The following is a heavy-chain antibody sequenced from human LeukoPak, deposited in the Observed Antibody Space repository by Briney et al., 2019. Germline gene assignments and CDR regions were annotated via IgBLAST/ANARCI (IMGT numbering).Heavy chain of an antibody. V-gene: IGHV4-61*01. J-gene: IGHJ4*02. D-gene: IGHD5-12*01. CDR3: ARAPVATPSEFDY. CDR1: GVSVSSGSYY. Sequence: SETLSLTCTVSGVSVSSGSYYWSWIRQPPGKGLEWIGYIYDSGRTIYNPSLKSRVTISVDTSKNQFSPKLSSVTAADTAVYYCARAPVATPSEFDYWGQGTLVTVSS. CDR2: IYDSGRT.